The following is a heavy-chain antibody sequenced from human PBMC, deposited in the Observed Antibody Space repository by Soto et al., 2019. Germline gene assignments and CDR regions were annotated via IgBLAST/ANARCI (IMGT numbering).Heavy chain of an antibody. D-gene: IGHD6-19*01. CDR2: ITGSGSST. V-gene: IGHV3-23*01. Sequence: GGSLRLSCAASGFTFSSYAMSWVRQAPGKGLEWVSAITGSGSSTYYADSVKGRFTISRDTSKNTLYLQMNSLRAEDTALYYCAKDKIAMAGTVPFDIWGRGTMVTVSS. CDR1: GFTFSSYA. J-gene: IGHJ3*02. CDR3: AKDKIAMAGTVPFDI.